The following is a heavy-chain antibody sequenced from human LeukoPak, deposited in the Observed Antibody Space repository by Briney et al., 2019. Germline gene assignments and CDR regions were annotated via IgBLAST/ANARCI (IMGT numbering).Heavy chain of an antibody. D-gene: IGHD2-21*02. CDR3: AKDKHIVVVTGLFDY. J-gene: IGHJ4*02. Sequence: GGSLRLSCAASGFTFSSYAMSWVRQAPGKGLEWVSAISGSGGSTYYADSVKGRFTISRDSSKNTLYLQMNSLRAEDTAVYYCAKDKHIVVVTGLFDYWGQGTLVTVSS. CDR2: ISGSGGST. CDR1: GFTFSSYA. V-gene: IGHV3-23*01.